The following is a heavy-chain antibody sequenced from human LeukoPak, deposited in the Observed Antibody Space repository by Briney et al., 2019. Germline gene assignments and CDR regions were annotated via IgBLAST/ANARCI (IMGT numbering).Heavy chain of an antibody. CDR2: IWYDGSNK. J-gene: IGHJ6*02. Sequence: GGSLRLSCAASGFTFSSYGMHWVRQAPGKGLEWVAVIWYDGSNKYYADSVKGRFTISRDNSKNTLYLQMNSLRAEDTAVYYCARVRGSYYYYGMDVWGQGTTVTVSS. CDR3: ARVRGSYYYYGMDV. CDR1: GFTFSSYG. V-gene: IGHV3-33*01. D-gene: IGHD2-15*01.